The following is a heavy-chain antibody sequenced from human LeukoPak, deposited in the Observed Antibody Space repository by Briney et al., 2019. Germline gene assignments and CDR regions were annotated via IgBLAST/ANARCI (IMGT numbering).Heavy chain of an antibody. V-gene: IGHV4-39*01. CDR3: ARHAFYGDYADY. Sequence: SETLSLTCTVSGGSISSSSYYWGWIRQPPGKGLEWIGSIYYSGSTYYNPSLKSRVTISVDTSKNQFSLKLSSVTAADTAAYYCARHAFYGDYADYWGQGTLVTVSS. CDR1: GGSISSSSYY. CDR2: IYYSGST. D-gene: IGHD4-17*01. J-gene: IGHJ4*02.